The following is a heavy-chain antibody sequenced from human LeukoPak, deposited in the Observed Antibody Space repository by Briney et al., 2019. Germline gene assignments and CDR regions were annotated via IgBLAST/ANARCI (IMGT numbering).Heavy chain of an antibody. D-gene: IGHD7-27*01. V-gene: IGHV3-23*01. CDR2: ISGNGGYT. Sequence: GGSLRISCAASGFTFSSYGMSWVSQAPEKGLQWVSGISGNGGYTYYADSVKGRFTISRDNSKNTLYLQMNSLRAEDTAIYYCAKVWGHGAYPCDYWEQGTLVTVSS. J-gene: IGHJ4*02. CDR1: GFTFSSYG. CDR3: AKVWGHGAYPCDY.